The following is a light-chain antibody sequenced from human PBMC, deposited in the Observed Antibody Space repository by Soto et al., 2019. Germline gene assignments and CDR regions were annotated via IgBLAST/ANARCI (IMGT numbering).Light chain of an antibody. CDR2: EVS. J-gene: IGLJ2*01. CDR1: SSDVGGYNY. CDR3: SSYTSSSTVV. V-gene: IGLV2-14*01. Sequence: QSALTQPASVSGSPGQSITISCTGTSSDVGGYNYVSWYQHHPGKAPKLMIYEVSNRPSGVSNRFSGSKSGNTASPTISGLQAEDEADYYCSSYTSSSTVVFGGGTKVTVL.